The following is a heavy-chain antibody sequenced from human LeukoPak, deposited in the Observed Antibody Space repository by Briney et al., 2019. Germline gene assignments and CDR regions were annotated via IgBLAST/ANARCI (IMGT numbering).Heavy chain of an antibody. CDR1: GFTFSSYW. D-gene: IGHD4-23*01. Sequence: GGSLRLSCAASGFTFSSYWMNWVRHAPGKGLVWVSRIASDGSSTTYADSVKGRFSISRDNAKNTLYLQMNSLRVEDTAVYYCARDRPHGNDYWGQGTLVTVSS. CDR3: ARDRPHGNDY. J-gene: IGHJ4*02. V-gene: IGHV3-74*01. CDR2: IASDGSST.